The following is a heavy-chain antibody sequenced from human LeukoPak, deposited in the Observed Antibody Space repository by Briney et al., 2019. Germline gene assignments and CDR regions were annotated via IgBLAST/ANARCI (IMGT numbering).Heavy chain of an antibody. CDR1: GFTFSIHS. CDR2: ISSSSSHI. J-gene: IGHJ3*02. Sequence: NPGGSLRLSCAASGFTFSIHSMNWVRQAPGKGLEWVSCISSSSSHIYYSDSVKGRFTISRDNAKNSLYLQMNSLTAEDTAVYFCARDLRGLDAFDIWGQGTMVTVSS. V-gene: IGHV3-21*01. CDR3: ARDLRGLDAFDI.